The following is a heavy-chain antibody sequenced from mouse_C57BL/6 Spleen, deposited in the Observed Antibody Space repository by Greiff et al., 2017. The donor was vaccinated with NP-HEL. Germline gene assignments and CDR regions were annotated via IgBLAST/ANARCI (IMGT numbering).Heavy chain of an antibody. V-gene: IGHV1-61*01. Sequence: QVQLQQPGAELVRPGSSVKLSCKASGYTFTSYWMDWVKQRPGQGLEWIGNIYPSDSETHYNQKFKDKATLTVDKSSSTAYMQLSSLTSEDSAVYYCAREDYGYDGDYAVDYWGQGTSVTVSS. J-gene: IGHJ4*01. CDR2: IYPSDSET. CDR1: GYTFTSYW. D-gene: IGHD2-2*01. CDR3: AREDYGYDGDYAVDY.